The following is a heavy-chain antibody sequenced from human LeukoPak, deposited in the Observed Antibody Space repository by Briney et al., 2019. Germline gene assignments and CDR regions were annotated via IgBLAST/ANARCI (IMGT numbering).Heavy chain of an antibody. J-gene: IGHJ4*02. V-gene: IGHV4-59*12. CDR3: ARGRPGQFDY. Sequence: PSETLSLTCNVSGGSISHYYWSWIRQHPGKGLEWIGRLSYSGSTNYNPSLKSRVTISVDTSKNQFSLKLSSVTAADTAVYYCARGRPGQFDYWGQGTLVTVSS. CDR1: GGSISHYY. D-gene: IGHD1-14*01. CDR2: LSYSGST.